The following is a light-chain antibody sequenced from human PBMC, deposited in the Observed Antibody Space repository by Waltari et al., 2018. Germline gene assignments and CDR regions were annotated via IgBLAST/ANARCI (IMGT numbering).Light chain of an antibody. CDR3: QQYYSTPLT. V-gene: IGKV4-1*01. J-gene: IGKJ4*01. CDR1: QSVLYSSNNKNY. CDR2: WAS. Sequence: DIVMTQSPDSLAVSLGERATIKCKSSQSVLYSSNNKNYLAWYQQKPGQPPKLLIYWASTRESGVPDRFSGSGSGTDFTLTISSLQAEDVAVYYCQQYYSTPLTFGGGTKVEIK.